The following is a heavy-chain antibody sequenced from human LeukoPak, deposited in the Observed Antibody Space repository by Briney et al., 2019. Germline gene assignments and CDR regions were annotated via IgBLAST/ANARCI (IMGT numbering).Heavy chain of an antibody. D-gene: IGHD3-10*01. V-gene: IGHV3-23*01. CDR2: ISGSGGAT. CDR1: GFTFSSYS. J-gene: IGHJ4*02. CDR3: ARAAMVRGVDYFDS. Sequence: PGGSLRLSCAASGFTFSSYSMTRVRQAPGKGLEWVSVISGSGGATYYADSVKGRFTISRDNSKNTLCLQMNSLRAEDTAVYYCARAAMVRGVDYFDSWGQGTLVTVSS.